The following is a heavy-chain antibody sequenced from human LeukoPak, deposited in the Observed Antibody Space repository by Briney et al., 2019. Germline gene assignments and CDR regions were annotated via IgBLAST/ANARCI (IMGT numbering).Heavy chain of an antibody. V-gene: IGHV3-66*01. CDR1: GFTVGSNY. J-gene: IGHJ4*02. Sequence: GGSLRLSCAASGFTVGSNYMSWVRQAPGKGLEWVSVIYSGGSTYYADSVKGRFTISRDNSKNTLYLQMNSLRAEDTAVYYCARLRYFDWFFDYWGQGTLVTVSS. D-gene: IGHD3-9*01. CDR3: ARLRYFDWFFDY. CDR2: IYSGGST.